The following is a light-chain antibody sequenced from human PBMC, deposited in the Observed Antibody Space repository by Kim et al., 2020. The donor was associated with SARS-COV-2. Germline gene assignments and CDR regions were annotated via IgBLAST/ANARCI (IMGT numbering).Light chain of an antibody. CDR1: KSVGSK. CDR2: GSS. Sequence: VAPGERATRTCRASKSVGSKLAWYQHKPGQAPRLLISGSSTRATGIPARFSGSGSGTEFTLTISSLQSEDFAVYYCQQYSNWPPLTFGGGTKLEI. V-gene: IGKV3-15*01. CDR3: QQYSNWPPLT. J-gene: IGKJ4*01.